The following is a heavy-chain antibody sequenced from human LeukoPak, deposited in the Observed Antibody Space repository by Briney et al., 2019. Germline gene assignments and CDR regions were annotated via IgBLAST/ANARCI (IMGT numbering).Heavy chain of an antibody. CDR2: MFDNENT. V-gene: IGHV4-59*11. J-gene: IGHJ4*02. Sequence: SETLSLTCTVSGVSISSHYRSWIRQPPGKGLEWIGYMFDNENTKDNPSLKSRITLSADTSKNQFSLRLSSVTAADTAAYYCATIKRGSIFGYFDFWGQGILVTVSS. D-gene: IGHD5-18*01. CDR1: GVSISSHY. CDR3: ATIKRGSIFGYFDF.